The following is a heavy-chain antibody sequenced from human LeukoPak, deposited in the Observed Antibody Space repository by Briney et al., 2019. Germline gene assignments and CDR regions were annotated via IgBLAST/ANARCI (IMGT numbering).Heavy chain of an antibody. CDR1: GFTFRNYG. J-gene: IGHJ6*03. CDR2: IWSDGNNR. V-gene: IGHV3-30*02. D-gene: IGHD2-8*02. CDR3: AKDPGASVSGFYMDV. Sequence: GGSLRLSCAASGFTFRNYGMHWARQATGKGREWVSFIWSDGNNRFYADSVKGRFTISRDSSKNMLYLQMDTLRAEDTALYYCAKDPGASVSGFYMDVWGKGTTVIVSS.